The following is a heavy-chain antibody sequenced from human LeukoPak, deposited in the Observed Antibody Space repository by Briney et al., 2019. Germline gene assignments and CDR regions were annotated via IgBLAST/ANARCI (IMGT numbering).Heavy chain of an antibody. D-gene: IGHD6-19*01. Sequence: PGGSLRLSCAASGFTVSTNYMSWVRQAPGRGLEWVSVIYAGGTTYYADSVRGRFTISRDNSKNTLSLQMNSLRDEDTAVYYCARDSSGWYDHWGQGTLVTVFS. J-gene: IGHJ5*02. V-gene: IGHV3-53*01. CDR3: ARDSSGWYDH. CDR1: GFTVSTNY. CDR2: IYAGGTT.